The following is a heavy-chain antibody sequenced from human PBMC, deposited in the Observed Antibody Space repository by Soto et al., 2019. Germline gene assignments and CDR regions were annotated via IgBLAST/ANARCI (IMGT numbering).Heavy chain of an antibody. V-gene: IGHV1-18*01. CDR2: ISADNGNT. D-gene: IGHD3-22*01. CDR1: GYTFTSYG. Sequence: ASVKVSCKASGYTFTSYGINWVRQAPGQGLEWMGWISADNGNTIYAQKLQGRVTMTADTSTSTAYMELRSLRSDDTAVYYCARLYVSDSPPNGMDVCGQRTTVTVS. J-gene: IGHJ6*02. CDR3: ARLYVSDSPPNGMDV.